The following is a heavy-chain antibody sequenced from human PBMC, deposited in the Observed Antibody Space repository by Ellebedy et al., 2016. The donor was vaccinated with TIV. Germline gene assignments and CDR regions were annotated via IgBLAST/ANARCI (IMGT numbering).Heavy chain of an antibody. J-gene: IGHJ1*01. CDR3: ARVEYCFAGSCQEGERYFQH. CDR2: IITYNGNT. V-gene: IGHV1-18*01. CDR1: GYIFTSYG. Sequence: ASVKVSXXASGYIFTSYGLSWVRQAPGQGLEWVAWIITYNGNTNYAQKFQGRVTMTTDTSTSTAYMELRSLRSDDTAMYYCARVEYCFAGSCQEGERYFQHWGQGTLVTVSS. D-gene: IGHD2-15*01.